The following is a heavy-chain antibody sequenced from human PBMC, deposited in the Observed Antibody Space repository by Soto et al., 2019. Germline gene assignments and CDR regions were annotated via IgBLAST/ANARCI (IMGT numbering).Heavy chain of an antibody. Sequence: ASVKVSCKASGYTFTSYGISWVRQAPGQGLEWMGWISAYNGNTNYAQKLQGRVTMTTDTSTSTAYMELRSLRSDDTAVYYCASHYDFWSGNFSGFDPWGQGTLVTVSS. CDR3: ASHYDFWSGNFSGFDP. V-gene: IGHV1-18*01. CDR2: ISAYNGNT. CDR1: GYTFTSYG. J-gene: IGHJ5*02. D-gene: IGHD3-3*01.